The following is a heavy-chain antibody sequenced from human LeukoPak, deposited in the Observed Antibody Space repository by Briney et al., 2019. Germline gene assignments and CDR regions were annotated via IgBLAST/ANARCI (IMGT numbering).Heavy chain of an antibody. J-gene: IGHJ6*03. Sequence: GGSLRLSCGASGFSFSDYTMKWVRQAPGKGLEWVSSISSSSSYIYYADSVKGRFTISRDNAKNSLYLQMNSLRAEDTAVYYCAREEGDYVYYYYMDVWGKGTTVTVSS. V-gene: IGHV3-21*01. D-gene: IGHD4-17*01. CDR1: GFSFSDYT. CDR2: ISSSSSYI. CDR3: AREEGDYVYYYYMDV.